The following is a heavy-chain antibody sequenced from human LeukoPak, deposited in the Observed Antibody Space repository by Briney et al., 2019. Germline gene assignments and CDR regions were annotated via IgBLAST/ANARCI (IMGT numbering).Heavy chain of an antibody. CDR3: AKGSGIQVWSSLDY. V-gene: IGHV3-21*01. D-gene: IGHD5-18*01. CDR2: ISSGGSYI. J-gene: IGHJ4*02. Sequence: GGSLRLSCAASGFTFSSCNVNWVRQAPGKGLEWVSSISSGGSYIYYADSVMGRFTISRDNAKSSLYLQMNTLRAEDTAVYYCAKGSGIQVWSSLDYWGQGTLVTVSS. CDR1: GFTFSSCN.